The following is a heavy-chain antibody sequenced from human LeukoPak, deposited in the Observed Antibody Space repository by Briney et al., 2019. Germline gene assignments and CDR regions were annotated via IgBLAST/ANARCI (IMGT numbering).Heavy chain of an antibody. CDR1: GFTSSSYA. CDR3: ARSIYDSSGYYLFDY. V-gene: IGHV3-30-3*01. Sequence: GGSLRLSCAASGFTSSSYAMHWVRQAPGKGLEWVAVISYDGSNKYYADSVKGRFTISRDNSKNTLYLQMNSLRAEDTAVYYCARSIYDSSGYYLFDYWGQGTLVTVSS. D-gene: IGHD3-22*01. J-gene: IGHJ4*02. CDR2: ISYDGSNK.